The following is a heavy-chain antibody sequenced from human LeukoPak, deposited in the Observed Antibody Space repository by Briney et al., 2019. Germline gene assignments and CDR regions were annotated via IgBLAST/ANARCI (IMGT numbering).Heavy chain of an antibody. D-gene: IGHD1-1*01. CDR2: FYHNGSA. CDR3: ASSERTGSQVNY. Sequence: PSGTLSLTCAVSGVSISSGLWWSWVRQPPGKGLEWIGEFYHNGSANYNPSLTSRVTISLDKSNNQFSLWLSSVTAADTAVYHCASSERTGSQVNYWGQGTLVTVSS. CDR1: GVSISSGLW. J-gene: IGHJ4*02. V-gene: IGHV4-4*02.